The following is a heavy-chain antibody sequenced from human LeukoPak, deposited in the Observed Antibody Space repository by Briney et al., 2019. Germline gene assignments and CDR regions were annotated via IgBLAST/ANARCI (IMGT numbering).Heavy chain of an antibody. CDR1: GFTFSSYS. Sequence: GGSLRLSCAASGFTFSSYSMNWVRQAPGKGLEWVSSISSSSSYIYYADSVKGRFTISRDNAKNSLYLQMNSLRAEDTAVYYCARDYLLEARNWFDPWGQGTLVTVSS. V-gene: IGHV3-21*01. CDR2: ISSSSSYI. J-gene: IGHJ5*02. CDR3: ARDYLLEARNWFDP. D-gene: IGHD1-26*01.